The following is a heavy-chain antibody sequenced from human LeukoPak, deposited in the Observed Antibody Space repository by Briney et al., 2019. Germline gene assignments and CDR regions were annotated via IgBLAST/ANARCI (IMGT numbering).Heavy chain of an antibody. CDR2: ISTYNGNT. V-gene: IGHV1-18*01. D-gene: IGHD3-22*01. J-gene: IGHJ5*02. Sequence: ASVKVSCKASGYTFTSYGISWVRQAHGQGLEWMGWISTYNGNTNYAQKLQDRVTMTTDTSTSTAYKELRSLRSDDTAVYYCARDLSEITRIVGLGWFDPWGQGTLVTVSS. CDR1: GYTFTSYG. CDR3: ARDLSEITRIVGLGWFDP.